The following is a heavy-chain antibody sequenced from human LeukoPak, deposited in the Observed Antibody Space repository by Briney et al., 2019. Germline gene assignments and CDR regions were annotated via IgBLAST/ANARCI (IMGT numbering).Heavy chain of an antibody. CDR2: ISSSSSYI. J-gene: IGHJ4*02. V-gene: IGHV3-21*01. D-gene: IGHD3-22*01. CDR3: AREREYYYDSSGYPTHYFDY. CDR1: GFTSSSYS. Sequence: GGSLRLSCAASGFTSSSYSMNWVRQAPGKGLEWVSSISSSSSYIYYADSVKGRFTISRDNAKNSLYLQMNSLRAEDTAVYYCAREREYYYDSSGYPTHYFDYWGQGTLVTVSS.